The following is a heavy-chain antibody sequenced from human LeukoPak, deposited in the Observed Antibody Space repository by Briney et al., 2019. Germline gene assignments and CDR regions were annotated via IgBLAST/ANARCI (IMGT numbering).Heavy chain of an antibody. J-gene: IGHJ4*02. CDR1: GYTFTSYG. V-gene: IGHV1-18*04. CDR2: ISAYNGNT. CDR3: ARDGLLWFGELPNPGDY. Sequence: ASVNVSCKASGYTFTSYGISWVRQAPGQGLEWMGWISAYNGNTNYAQKLQGRVTMTTDTSTSTAYMELRSLRSEDTAVYYCARDGLLWFGELPNPGDYWGQGTLVTVSS. D-gene: IGHD3-10*01.